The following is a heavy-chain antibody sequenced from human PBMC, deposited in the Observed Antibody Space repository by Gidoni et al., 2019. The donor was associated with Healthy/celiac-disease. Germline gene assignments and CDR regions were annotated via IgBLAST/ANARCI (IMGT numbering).Heavy chain of an antibody. CDR1: AGSISRGGYS. CDR2: IYHSGST. Sequence: QLQLQESGSGLVKPSQTLSLTCAVSAGSISRGGYSWSWIRQPPGKGLEWIGYIYHSGSTYYNPSLKSRVTISVDRSKNQFSLKLSSVTAADTAVYYCARADGPYYFDYWGQGTLVTVSS. CDR3: ARADGPYYFDY. J-gene: IGHJ4*02. D-gene: IGHD2-8*01. V-gene: IGHV4-30-2*01.